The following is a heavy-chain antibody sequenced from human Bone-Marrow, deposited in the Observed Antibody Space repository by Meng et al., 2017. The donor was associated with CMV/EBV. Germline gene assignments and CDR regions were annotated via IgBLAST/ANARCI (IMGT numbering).Heavy chain of an antibody. D-gene: IGHD2-2*01. V-gene: IGHV3-30-3*01. CDR1: GFTFSSYA. CDR3: ARDTDGLGSPISYYYYGMDV. Sequence: GESLKISCAASGFTFSSYAMHWVRQAPGKGLEWVAVMSYDGSNKYYADSVKGRFTISRDNSKNTLYLQMNSLIAEDTALYYCARDTDGLGSPISYYYYGMDVWGQGTTVTVSS. CDR2: MSYDGSNK. J-gene: IGHJ6*02.